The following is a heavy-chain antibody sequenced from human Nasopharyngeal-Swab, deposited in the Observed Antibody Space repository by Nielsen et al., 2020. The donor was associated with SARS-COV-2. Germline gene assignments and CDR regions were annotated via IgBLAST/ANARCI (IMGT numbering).Heavy chain of an antibody. V-gene: IGHV3-23*01. D-gene: IGHD2/OR15-2a*01. CDR2: ISGSGGST. Sequence: GGSLRLSCAASGFTFGSYAMSWVRQAPGKGLEWVSAISGSGGSTYYADSVKGRFTISRDNSKNTLYLQMNSLRAEDTAVYYCAKEGSRTTVITIYWYFDLWGRGTLVTVSS. CDR1: GFTFGSYA. J-gene: IGHJ2*01. CDR3: AKEGSRTTVITIYWYFDL.